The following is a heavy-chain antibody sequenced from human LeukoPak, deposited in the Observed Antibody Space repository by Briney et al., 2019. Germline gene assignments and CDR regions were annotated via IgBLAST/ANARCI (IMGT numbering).Heavy chain of an antibody. V-gene: IGHV3-30*02. CDR3: APSRGPKGLLDY. CDR1: EFNFFSYG. Sequence: PGGSLRLSCVASEFNFFSYGMQWVRQAPGKGLEWVAFIRYDGSNKYYADSVKGRFTISRDNSKNTLYLQMNSLRAEDTAVYYCAPSRGPKGLLDYWGQGTLVTVSS. D-gene: IGHD3-10*01. J-gene: IGHJ4*02. CDR2: IRYDGSNK.